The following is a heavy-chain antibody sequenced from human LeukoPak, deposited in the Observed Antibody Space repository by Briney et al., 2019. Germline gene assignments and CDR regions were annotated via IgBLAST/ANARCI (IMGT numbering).Heavy chain of an antibody. CDR1: GGSFSGYY. CDR3: ARSGGYSYGFVWDYYYMDV. V-gene: IGHV4-34*01. D-gene: IGHD5-18*01. CDR2: INHSGST. J-gene: IGHJ6*03. Sequence: PSETLSLTCAVYGGSFSGYYWSWIRQPPGKGLEWIGEINHSGSTNYNPSLKSRVTISVDTSKNQFSLKLSSVTAADTAVYYCARSGGYSYGFVWDYYYMDVWGKGTTVTISS.